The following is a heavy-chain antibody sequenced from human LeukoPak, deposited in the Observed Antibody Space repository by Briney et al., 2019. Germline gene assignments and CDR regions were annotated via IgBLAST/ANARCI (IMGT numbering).Heavy chain of an antibody. CDR3: ARDPNDSNAFDI. Sequence: PSETLSLTCTVSGYSISSGYYWGWIRQPPGKGLEWIGSIYHSGSTYYNPSLKSRVTISVDTSKNQFSLKLSSVTAADTAVYYCARDPNDSNAFDIWGQGTMVTVSS. D-gene: IGHD3-22*01. CDR1: GYSISSGYY. J-gene: IGHJ3*02. V-gene: IGHV4-38-2*02. CDR2: IYHSGST.